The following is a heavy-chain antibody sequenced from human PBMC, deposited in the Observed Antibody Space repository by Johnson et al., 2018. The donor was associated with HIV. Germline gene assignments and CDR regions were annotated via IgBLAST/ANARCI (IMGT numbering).Heavy chain of an antibody. CDR2: IYSGGST. V-gene: IGHV3-66*02. D-gene: IGHD3-10*01. CDR3: ARAEIYEGRIGDFAFDV. Sequence: VQLVESGGVVVQPGGSLRLSCAASGFTVSSNYMSWVRQAPGKGLEWVSVIYSGGSTYYADSVKGRFTISRDNSRNSLYLQMKSLRTEDTALYYCARAEIYEGRIGDFAFDVWGRGTMVTVS. CDR1: GFTVSSNY. J-gene: IGHJ3*01.